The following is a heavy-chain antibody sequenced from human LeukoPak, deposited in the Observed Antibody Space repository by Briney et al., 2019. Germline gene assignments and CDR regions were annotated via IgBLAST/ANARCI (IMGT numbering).Heavy chain of an antibody. Sequence: SETLSLTCTVSGGSISSYYWSWIRQPPGKGLEWIGFIYYSGSTNYNPSLTRRVTISVDTSKNQFSLKLTTVTAADTAVYYCARDRGPDCSGGSCWDYWGQGTLVTVSS. CDR3: ARDRGPDCSGGSCWDY. V-gene: IGHV4-59*01. CDR1: GGSISSYY. CDR2: IYYSGST. D-gene: IGHD2-15*01. J-gene: IGHJ4*02.